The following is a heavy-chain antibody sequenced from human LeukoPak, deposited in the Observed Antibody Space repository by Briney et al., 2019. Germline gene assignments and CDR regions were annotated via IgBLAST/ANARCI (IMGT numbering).Heavy chain of an antibody. D-gene: IGHD6-13*01. J-gene: IGHJ4*02. V-gene: IGHV4-34*01. CDR1: GGSFSDYS. Sequence: SETLSLTCAVYGGSFSDYSWNWIRQPPGKGLEWIGEINHSGRTNHNPSLMSRDTMSVDTSKNQFSLKLNSVTAAHTAVYHCGRGIEQLAILNYWGQGTLVTVSS. CDR3: GRGIEQLAILNY. CDR2: INHSGRT.